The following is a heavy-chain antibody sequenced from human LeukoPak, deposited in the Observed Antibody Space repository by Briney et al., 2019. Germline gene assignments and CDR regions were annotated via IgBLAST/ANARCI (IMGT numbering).Heavy chain of an antibody. CDR3: ARGYSLPSGMDV. Sequence: ASVKVSCKASGYTFTSYDINWVRQAAGQGLEWMGWMNPNSGNTGYAQKFQGRVTMTRNTSISTAYMELSSLRSEDTAVYYCARGYSLPSGMDVWGQGTTVTVSS. V-gene: IGHV1-8*01. D-gene: IGHD2-21*01. CDR2: MNPNSGNT. CDR1: GYTFTSYD. J-gene: IGHJ6*02.